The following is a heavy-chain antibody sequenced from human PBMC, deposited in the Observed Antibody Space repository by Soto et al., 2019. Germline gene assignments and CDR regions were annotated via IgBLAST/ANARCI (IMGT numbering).Heavy chain of an antibody. D-gene: IGHD2-15*01. CDR2: ISWNSGRI. CDR1: GFTFDDYA. Sequence: EVQLVESGGGLVQPGRSLRLSCAASGFTFDDYAMHWVRQAPGKGLEWVSGISWNSGRIGYADSVKGRFTISRDNAKNSLYLQMNSLRAEDTALYYCAKDKGIGLNLFDYWGQGTLVTVSS. J-gene: IGHJ4*02. V-gene: IGHV3-9*01. CDR3: AKDKGIGLNLFDY.